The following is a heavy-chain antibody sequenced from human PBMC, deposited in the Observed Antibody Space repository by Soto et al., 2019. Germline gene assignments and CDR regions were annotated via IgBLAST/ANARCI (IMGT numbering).Heavy chain of an antibody. V-gene: IGHV1-2*04. CDR3: ASDYVHGSASYALET. CDR1: GYTFTGYY. J-gene: IGHJ3*01. Sequence: QEHLVPSGPEVKSPGASVKVSCKAAGYTFTGYYIHWVRQAPEQGLEWMGWINPNTCGANIAQKFQGCVTMARSTSITTTHMEVNRRTSNATAVYYCASDYVHGSASYALETWGQGTMVTVAS. D-gene: IGHD3-10*02. CDR2: INPNTCGA.